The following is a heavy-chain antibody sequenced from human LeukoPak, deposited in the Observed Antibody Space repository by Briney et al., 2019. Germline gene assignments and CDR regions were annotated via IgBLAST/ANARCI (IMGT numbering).Heavy chain of an antibody. J-gene: IGHJ4*02. D-gene: IGHD3-3*01. V-gene: IGHV3-30*03. Sequence: PGRSLRLSCAASGFTFSSYGMHWVRQAPGKGLEWVAVISYDGSNKYYADSVKGRFTISRDNSKNTLYLQMNSLRAEDTAVYYCARGKIFGVVTPTADYWGQGTLVTVSS. CDR1: GFTFSSYG. CDR2: ISYDGSNK. CDR3: ARGKIFGVVTPTADY.